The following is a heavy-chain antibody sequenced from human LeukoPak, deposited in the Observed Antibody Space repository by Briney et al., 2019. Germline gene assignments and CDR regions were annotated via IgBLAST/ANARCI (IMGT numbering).Heavy chain of an antibody. D-gene: IGHD2-2*01. CDR2: IYYSGST. J-gene: IGHJ4*02. V-gene: IGHV4-59*01. Sequence: PSETLSLTCTVSGRSISSYYWSWSRQPPGKGLEWIGYIYYSGSTNYNPSLKSRVTISVDTSKNQFSLKLSSVTAADTAVYYCARGRPGVFDYWGQGTLVTVSS. CDR1: GRSISSYY. CDR3: ARGRPGVFDY.